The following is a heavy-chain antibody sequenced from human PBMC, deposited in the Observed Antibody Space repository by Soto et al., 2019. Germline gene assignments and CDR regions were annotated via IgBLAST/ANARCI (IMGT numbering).Heavy chain of an antibody. D-gene: IGHD2-15*01. CDR3: ARRYCSGGSCYGLNHAFDI. J-gene: IGHJ3*02. CDR1: GFTFSSYW. V-gene: IGHV3-74*01. CDR2: INSDGSST. Sequence: GGSLRLSCAASGFTFSSYWMHWVRQAPGKGLVWVSRINSDGSSTSYADSVKGRFTISRDNAKNTLYLQMDSLRAEDTAVYYCARRYCSGGSCYGLNHAFDIWGQGTMVTV.